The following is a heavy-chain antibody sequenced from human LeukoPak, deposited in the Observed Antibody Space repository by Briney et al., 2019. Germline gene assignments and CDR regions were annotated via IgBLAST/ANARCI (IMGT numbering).Heavy chain of an antibody. Sequence: ASVKVSCKASGYTFTCYYMHWVRQAPGQGLEWMGWINPNSGGTNYAQKFQGRVTMTRDTSISTAYMELSRLRSDDTAVYYCARVRNYYDSSGFTYFDYWGQGTLVTVSS. D-gene: IGHD3-22*01. V-gene: IGHV1-2*02. CDR1: GYTFTCYY. CDR2: INPNSGGT. J-gene: IGHJ4*02. CDR3: ARVRNYYDSSGFTYFDY.